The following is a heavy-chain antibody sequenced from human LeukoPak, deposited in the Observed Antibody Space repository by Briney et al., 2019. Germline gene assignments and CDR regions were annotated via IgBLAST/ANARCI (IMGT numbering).Heavy chain of an antibody. D-gene: IGHD6-13*01. V-gene: IGHV3-7*01. CDR2: IKQDGSEK. CDR3: ASNVGSSSWLDDY. J-gene: IGHJ4*02. CDR1: GFTFSSYW. Sequence: PGGSLRLSCAASGFTFSSYWMSWARQAPGKGLEWVANIKQDGSEKYYVDSVKGRFTISRDNAKNSLYLQMNSLRAEDTAVYYCASNVGSSSWLDDYWGQGTLVTVSS.